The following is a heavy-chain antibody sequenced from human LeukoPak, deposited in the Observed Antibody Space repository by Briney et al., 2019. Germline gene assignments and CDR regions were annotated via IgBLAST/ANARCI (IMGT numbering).Heavy chain of an antibody. D-gene: IGHD3-22*01. CDR2: IYSGGST. V-gene: IGHV3-66*01. J-gene: IGHJ3*02. CDR1: GFTVSSNY. Sequence: PGGSLRLSCAASGFTVSSNYMSWVRQAPGKGLEWVSVIYSGGSTYYADSVKGRFTISRDNSKNTLYLQMNSLRAEDTAVYYCARDYYDSSGYYKVSAFDIWGQGTMVTVSS. CDR3: ARDYYDSSGYYKVSAFDI.